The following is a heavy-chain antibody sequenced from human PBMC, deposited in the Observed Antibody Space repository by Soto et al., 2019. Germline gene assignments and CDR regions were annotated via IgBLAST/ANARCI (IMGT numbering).Heavy chain of an antibody. V-gene: IGHV1-69*12. CDR3: ARDRFFYYYYGMDV. CDR2: IIPIFGTA. D-gene: IGHD3-10*01. CDR1: GGTFSSYA. J-gene: IGHJ6*02. Sequence: QVQLVQSGAEVKKPGSSVKVSCKASGGTFSSYAISWVRQAPGQGLEWMGGIIPIFGTANYAQKFQGRVTXXAXEXXSTAYMELSSLRSEDTAVYYCARDRFFYYYYGMDVWGQGTTVTVSS.